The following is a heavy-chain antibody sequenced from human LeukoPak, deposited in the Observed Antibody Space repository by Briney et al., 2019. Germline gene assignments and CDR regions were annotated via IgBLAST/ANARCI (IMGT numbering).Heavy chain of an antibody. CDR2: INHSGST. CDR1: GGSFSGYY. D-gene: IGHD5-12*01. V-gene: IGHV4-34*01. Sequence: SGTLSLTCAVYGGSFSGYYWSWIRQPPGKGLEWIGEINHSGSTNYNPSLKSRVTISVDTSKNQFSLKLSSVTAADTAVYYCARTYSGYDYGLPNFDYWGQGTLVTVSS. J-gene: IGHJ4*02. CDR3: ARTYSGYDYGLPNFDY.